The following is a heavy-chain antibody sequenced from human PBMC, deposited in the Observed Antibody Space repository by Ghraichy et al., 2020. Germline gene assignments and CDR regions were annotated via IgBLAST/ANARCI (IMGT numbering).Heavy chain of an antibody. J-gene: IGHJ5*02. CDR2: IYYGGAA. CDR3: ARFVDFGTWFDP. Sequence: SETLSLTCAVSGGSIGSGGQYWSWLRHRPGEGLEWIAYIYYGGAAFYNPSLKSRVNISIDTSQNLFSLRLASVTVADTAVYFCARFVDFGTWFDPWGQGTLVTASS. CDR1: GGSIGSGGQY. V-gene: IGHV4-31*11. D-gene: IGHD4-17*01.